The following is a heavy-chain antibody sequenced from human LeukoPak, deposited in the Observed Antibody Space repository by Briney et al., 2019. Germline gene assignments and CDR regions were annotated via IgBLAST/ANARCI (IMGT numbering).Heavy chain of an antibody. D-gene: IGHD1-1*01. Sequence: GGSLRLSCATSGFTLSSFAMAWVRQPPGKGLQWVAAINAYSGDYIFYEDSVKGRFTISTDNSKSTVYLEMRDVRAEDTATYFCAYTGFTPLAYFDYWGQGALVTVSS. CDR2: INAYSGDYI. CDR3: AYTGFTPLAYFDY. J-gene: IGHJ4*02. CDR1: GFTLSSFA. V-gene: IGHV3-23*01.